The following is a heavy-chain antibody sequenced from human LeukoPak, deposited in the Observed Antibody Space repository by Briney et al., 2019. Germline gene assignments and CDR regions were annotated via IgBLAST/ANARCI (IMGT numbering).Heavy chain of an antibody. J-gene: IGHJ4*02. CDR2: IYSGGST. Sequence: GGSLTLPCGACGFPHSIYWMSCARHAPGKGLEWVSVIYSGGSTYFADSVKGRFTISRDNSKNTLYLQMNSLRAEDTAVYYCASKWLQGYWGQGTLVTVSS. CDR1: GFPHSIYW. D-gene: IGHD3-22*01. CDR3: ASKWLQGY. V-gene: IGHV3-53*01.